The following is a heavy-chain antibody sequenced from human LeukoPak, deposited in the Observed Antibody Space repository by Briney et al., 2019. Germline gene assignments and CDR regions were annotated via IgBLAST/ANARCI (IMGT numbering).Heavy chain of an antibody. CDR2: IQQGGSEK. CDR1: GFTFSTYW. V-gene: IGHV3-7*02. Sequence: GGSLRLSCAASGFTFSTYWMSWVRQAPGKGLEWVANIQQGGSEKYYVDSVKGRFTISRDNAKNSLYLQMNSLRAEDTAVYYCARVGGATAVTMYFEYWGQGTLVTVSS. J-gene: IGHJ4*02. CDR3: ARVGGATAVTMYFEY. D-gene: IGHD1-26*01.